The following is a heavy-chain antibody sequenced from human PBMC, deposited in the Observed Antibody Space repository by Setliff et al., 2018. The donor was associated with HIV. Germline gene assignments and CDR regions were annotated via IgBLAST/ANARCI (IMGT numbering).Heavy chain of an antibody. CDR2: LYHSGTN. CDR3: ARAGMGALRSLFDY. CDR1: GDSISSGYF. D-gene: IGHD1-26*01. V-gene: IGHV4-38-2*02. J-gene: IGHJ4*02. Sequence: PSETLSLTCTVSGDSISSGYFWGWIRQPPGKGLEWIGSLYHSGTNFYNPSLKSRVTISLDTSTNRFSLKLNSVTAADTAIYYCARAGMGALRSLFDYWGQGTLVTVSS.